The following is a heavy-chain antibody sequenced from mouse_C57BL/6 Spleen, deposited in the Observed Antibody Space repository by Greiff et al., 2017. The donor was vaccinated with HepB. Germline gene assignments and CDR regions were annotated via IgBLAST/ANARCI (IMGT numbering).Heavy chain of an antibody. D-gene: IGHD2-4*01. CDR1: GFTFTDYY. J-gene: IGHJ1*03. Sequence: EVKLMESGGGLVQPGGSLSLSCAASGFTFTDYYMSWVRQPPGKALEWLGFIRNKANGYTTEYSASVKGRFTISRDNSQSILYLQMNALRAEDSATYYCARWITPRLWYFDVWGTGTTVTVSS. CDR3: ARWITPRLWYFDV. CDR2: IRNKANGYTT. V-gene: IGHV7-3*01.